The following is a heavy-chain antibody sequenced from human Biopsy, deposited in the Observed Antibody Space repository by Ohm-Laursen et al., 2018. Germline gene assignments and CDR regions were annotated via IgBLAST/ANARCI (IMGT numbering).Heavy chain of an antibody. CDR3: ARDGKRWDYTTYFSWHFDL. Sequence: SLRLSCAASGFTFNSYWMHWVRRAPGKGLEWLAVITFDGSGEYYADSLQGRFTISRDNHKNTVDLQMNTLRPEDTAVYFCARDGKRWDYTTYFSWHFDLWGRGTLVTVSS. CDR2: ITFDGSGE. V-gene: IGHV3-30*03. CDR1: GFTFNSYW. J-gene: IGHJ2*01. D-gene: IGHD4-11*01.